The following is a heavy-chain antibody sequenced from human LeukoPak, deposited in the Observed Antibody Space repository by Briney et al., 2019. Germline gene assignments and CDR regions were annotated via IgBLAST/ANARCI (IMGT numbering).Heavy chain of an antibody. CDR3: AADGADTAIAATWYMDV. Sequence: SETLSLTCTVSGGSISSYYWSWIRQPPGKGLEWIGYIYYSGSTNYNPSLKSRVTISVDTSKNQFSLKLSSVTAADTAVYYCAADGADTAIAATWYMDVWGKGTTVTVSS. D-gene: IGHD5-18*01. CDR1: GGSISSYY. J-gene: IGHJ6*03. CDR2: IYYSGST. V-gene: IGHV4-59*01.